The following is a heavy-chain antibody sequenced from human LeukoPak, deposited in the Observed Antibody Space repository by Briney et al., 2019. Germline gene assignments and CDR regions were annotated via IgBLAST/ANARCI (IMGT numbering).Heavy chain of an antibody. CDR1: GFTFSSNS. V-gene: IGHV3-21*01. J-gene: IGHJ4*02. CDR3: ARGGICRSGGSCYSSIDY. D-gene: IGHD2-15*01. CDR2: ISSDTTHT. Sequence: GGSLTLSCAASGFTFSSNSMNWVRQAPGKGLEWVALISSDTTHTFYGDSVKGRFTISRDNGKNSVSLQMGSLRVEDTAMYYCARGGICRSGGSCYSSIDYWGQGTLVTVSS.